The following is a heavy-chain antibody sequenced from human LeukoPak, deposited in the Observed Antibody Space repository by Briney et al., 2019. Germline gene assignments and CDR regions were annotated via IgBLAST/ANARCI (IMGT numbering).Heavy chain of an antibody. CDR3: AKGSGSTDRGFHY. V-gene: IGHV1-2*02. J-gene: IGHJ4*02. Sequence: ASVKVSCKASGYTFTGYYMHWVRQAPGQGLEWMGWINPNSGGTNYAQKFQGRVTMTRDTSISTAYMELSRLRPDDTAVYYCAKGSGSTDRGFHYWGQGTLVTVSS. CDR1: GYTFTGYY. CDR2: INPNSGGT. D-gene: IGHD3-10*01.